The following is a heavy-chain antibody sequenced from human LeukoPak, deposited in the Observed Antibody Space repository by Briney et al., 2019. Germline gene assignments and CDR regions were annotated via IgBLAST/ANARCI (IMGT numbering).Heavy chain of an antibody. CDR1: GGTFSIYT. CDR2: INPKSGGT. J-gene: IGHJ3*02. CDR3: ARNLWFGESSDAFDM. Sequence: ASVKVSCKASGGTFSIYTINWVRQAPGQGLEWMGWINPKSGGTNYAQKFQGRVTMTRDTSISTAYMDMSSLRSDDTAVYYCARNLWFGESSDAFDMWGQGTMVTVSS. D-gene: IGHD3-10*01. V-gene: IGHV1-2*02.